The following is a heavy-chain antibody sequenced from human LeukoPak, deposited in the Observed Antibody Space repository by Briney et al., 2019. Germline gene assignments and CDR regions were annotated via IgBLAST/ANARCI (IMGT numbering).Heavy chain of an antibody. CDR3: ARDPITMIVVERPYYFDY. V-gene: IGHV7-4-1*02. Sequence: ASVKVSCKASGYTFTGYYMHWVRQAPGQGLEWMGWINTNTGNPTYAQGFTGRFVFSLDTSVSTAYLQISSLKAEDTAVYYCARDPITMIVVERPYYFDYWGQGTLVTVSS. D-gene: IGHD3-22*01. CDR2: INTNTGNP. CDR1: GYTFTGYY. J-gene: IGHJ4*02.